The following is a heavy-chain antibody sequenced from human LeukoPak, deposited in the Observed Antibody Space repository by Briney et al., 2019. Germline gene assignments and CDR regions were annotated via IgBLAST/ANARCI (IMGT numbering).Heavy chain of an antibody. D-gene: IGHD3-22*01. Sequence: ASVKVSCKASGYTFTGYYMHWVRQVPGQGLEWMGRINPNSGGTNYAQKFQGRVTMTRDTSISTAHMELSRLRSDDTAVYYCARDPVYYDSSGYNDAFDIWGQGTMVTVSS. CDR3: ARDPVYYDSSGYNDAFDI. CDR2: INPNSGGT. J-gene: IGHJ3*02. V-gene: IGHV1-2*06. CDR1: GYTFTGYY.